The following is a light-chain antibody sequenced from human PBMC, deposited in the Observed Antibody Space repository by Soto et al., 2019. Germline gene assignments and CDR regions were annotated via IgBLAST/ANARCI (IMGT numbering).Light chain of an antibody. Sequence: DIQMTQSPSTLSASVGDRVTITCRASQSISSWLAWYQQKPGKAPKLLIYKASSLESGVPSRFSGSGSGTEFSLTISSLQPHDFATYDCQQYNSYSLTFGGGTKVEIK. J-gene: IGKJ4*01. CDR1: QSISSW. CDR2: KAS. CDR3: QQYNSYSLT. V-gene: IGKV1-5*03.